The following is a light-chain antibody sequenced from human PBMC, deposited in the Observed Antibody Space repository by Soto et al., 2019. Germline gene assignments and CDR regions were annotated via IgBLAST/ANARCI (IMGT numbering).Light chain of an antibody. V-gene: IGKV4-1*01. CDR1: QTIFFSSTNKNY. Sequence: DIVMTQSPDSLAVSLGERATLNCKSSQTIFFSSTNKNYLAWYQQKPGQPPKLLIYWASTRESGVPDRFSGSGSGTDFTLTISSLQAEDVAVYYCQQYSTPPLSFGGGTNVEIK. CDR3: QQYSTPPLS. CDR2: WAS. J-gene: IGKJ4*01.